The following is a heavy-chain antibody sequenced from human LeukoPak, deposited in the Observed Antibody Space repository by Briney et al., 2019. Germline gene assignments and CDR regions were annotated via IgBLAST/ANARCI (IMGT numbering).Heavy chain of an antibody. CDR2: ISPDTGNT. J-gene: IGHJ5*02. V-gene: IGHV1-8*01. CDR3: ARGPRFDP. CDR1: GYTFTIYE. Sequence: ASVKVSCKASGYTFTIYEFNWVRQAPGQRLEWLGYISPDTGNTGYAQKFQGRVTMTRDTSISTAYMELSSLSPEDTAVYYCARGPRFDPWGQGTLVTVSS.